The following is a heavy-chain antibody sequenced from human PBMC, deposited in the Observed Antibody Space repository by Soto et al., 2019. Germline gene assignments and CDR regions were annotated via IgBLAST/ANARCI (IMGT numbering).Heavy chain of an antibody. CDR3: AKGDSSGYDAFEI. CDR2: ISWNSGSI. CDR1: GFTFDDYA. Sequence: PGGSLRLSCAASGFTFDDYAMHWVRQAPGKGLEWVSGISWNSGSIGYADSVKGRFTISRDNAKNSLYLQMNSLRAEDTALYYCAKGDSSGYDAFEIWGQGTMVTVSS. V-gene: IGHV3-9*01. J-gene: IGHJ3*02. D-gene: IGHD3-22*01.